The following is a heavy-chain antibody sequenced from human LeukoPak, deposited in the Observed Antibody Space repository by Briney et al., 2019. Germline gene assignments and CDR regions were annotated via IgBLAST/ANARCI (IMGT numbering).Heavy chain of an antibody. CDR2: INPNSGGT. J-gene: IGHJ5*02. CDR3: ARGLGWYVYWFDP. Sequence: ASVKVSCKASGYTFTGYYMHWVRQAPGQGLEWMGRINPNSGGTNYAQKFQDRVTMTRDTSISTAYMELSRLRSDDTAVYYCARGLGWYVYWFDPWGQGTLVTVSS. V-gene: IGHV1-2*06. D-gene: IGHD6-19*01. CDR1: GYTFTGYY.